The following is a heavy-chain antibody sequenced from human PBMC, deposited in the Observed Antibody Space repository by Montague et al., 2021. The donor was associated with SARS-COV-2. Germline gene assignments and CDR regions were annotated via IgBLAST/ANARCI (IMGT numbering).Heavy chain of an antibody. J-gene: IGHJ3*02. CDR1: GGSFSGYH. CDR3: ARGPVPAAFDI. Sequence: SETLSLTCADYGGSFSGYHWSWIRQPPGKGLEWIGEINHNGSTTYTPSLKSRVTISIDTSKNQFSLKLNSVTAADTAVYYCARGPVPAAFDIWGQGTMVTVSS. D-gene: IGHD2-2*01. V-gene: IGHV4-34*01. CDR2: INHNGST.